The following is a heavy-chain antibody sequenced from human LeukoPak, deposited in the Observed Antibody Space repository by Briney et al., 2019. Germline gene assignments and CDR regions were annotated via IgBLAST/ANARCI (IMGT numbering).Heavy chain of an antibody. V-gene: IGHV3-48*04. CDR3: ARDDSSCYQKVADAFDI. J-gene: IGHJ3*02. CDR2: ISSSSSTI. D-gene: IGHD3-22*01. CDR1: GFTFSSYS. Sequence: GGSLRLSCAASGFTFSSYSMNWVRQAPGKGLEWVSYISSSSSTIYYADSVKGRFTISRDNAKNSLYLQMNSLRAEDTAVYYCARDDSSCYQKVADAFDIWGQGTMVTVSS.